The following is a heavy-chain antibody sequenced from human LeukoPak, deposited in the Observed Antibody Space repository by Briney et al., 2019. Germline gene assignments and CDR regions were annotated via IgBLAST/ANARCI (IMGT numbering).Heavy chain of an antibody. D-gene: IGHD2-21*02. CDR1: GFTFSSYG. CDR3: ASAGLAYCGGDCPYYFDY. J-gene: IGHJ4*02. CDR2: IWYDGSNK. Sequence: PGGPLRLSCAASGFTFSSYGMLGLRQAPGKGGEGVADIWYDGSNKYYADSVKGRFTISRDNSKNTLYLQMNSLRAEGTAVYYCASAGLAYCGGDCPYYFDYWGQGTLVTVSS. V-gene: IGHV3-33*01.